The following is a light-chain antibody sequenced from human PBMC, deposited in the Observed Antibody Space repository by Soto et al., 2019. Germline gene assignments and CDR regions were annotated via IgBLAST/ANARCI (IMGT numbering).Light chain of an antibody. J-gene: IGKJ1*01. V-gene: IGKV3-15*01. CDR2: GAS. CDR1: QSVSSN. CDR3: QQYNNWPRT. Sequence: EIVMTQSPATLSVSPGERATLSCRASQSVSSNLAWYQQKPCQAPNLLIYGASTRATGIPARFSGSGSGTEFTLTISSLQSEDFAVYYCQQYNNWPRTFGQGTKVEIK.